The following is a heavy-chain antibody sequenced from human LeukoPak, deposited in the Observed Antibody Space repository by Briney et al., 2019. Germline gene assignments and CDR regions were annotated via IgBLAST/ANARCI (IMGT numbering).Heavy chain of an antibody. CDR2: IIPIFGTA. D-gene: IGHD6-13*01. CDR3: ARGRPIPKGIAAAPYYYYYGMDD. V-gene: IGHV1-69*01. Sequence: SVKVSCKASGGTFSSYAISWVRQAPGQGLEWMGGIIPIFGTANYAQKFQGRVTITADESTSTAYMELSSLRSEDTAVYYCARGRPIPKGIAAAPYYYYYGMDDWGKGTTVTVSS. J-gene: IGHJ6*04. CDR1: GGTFSSYA.